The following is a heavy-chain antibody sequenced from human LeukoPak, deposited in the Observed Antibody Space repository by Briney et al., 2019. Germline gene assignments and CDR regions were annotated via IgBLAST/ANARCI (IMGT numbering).Heavy chain of an antibody. Sequence: SETLSLTCGVSGYSISSGDYWGWIRQPPGKGLEWIGSVHYSGSTHYNPALKSRVTISVDTSRKQLSLKLSSVAAADTAVYYCARNSTVTSPNTGYFDYWGQGTLATVSS. CDR2: VHYSGST. J-gene: IGHJ4*02. V-gene: IGHV4-38-2*01. CDR1: GYSISSGDY. CDR3: ARNSTVTSPNTGYFDY. D-gene: IGHD4-17*01.